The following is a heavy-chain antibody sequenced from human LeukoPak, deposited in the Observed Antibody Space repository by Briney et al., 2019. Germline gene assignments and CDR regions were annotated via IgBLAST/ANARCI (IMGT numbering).Heavy chain of an antibody. CDR2: FSGSGAST. V-gene: IGHV3-23*01. Sequence: PGGSLRLSCAASGFTFSTFAMSWVRQAPGTGLEWVSRFSGSGASTYYADSVKGRFTISRDNSKNTLYLQMNSLRAEDTAVYYCAKFSPTPLLNYYYYGMDVWGQGTTVTVSS. CDR1: GFTFSTFA. J-gene: IGHJ6*02. CDR3: AKFSPTPLLNYYYYGMDV.